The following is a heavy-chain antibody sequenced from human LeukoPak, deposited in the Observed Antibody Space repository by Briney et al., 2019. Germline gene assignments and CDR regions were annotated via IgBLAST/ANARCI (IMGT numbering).Heavy chain of an antibody. V-gene: IGHV4-34*01. CDR1: GGSFSGYY. D-gene: IGHD6-6*01. CDR2: INHSGST. J-gene: IGHJ4*02. CDR3: ARDDSSSSFDY. Sequence: KPSETLSLTCAVYGGSFSGYYWSWIRQPPGKGLEWIGEINHSGSTNYNPSLKSRVTISVDTSKNQFSLQLNSVTPEDTAVYYCARDDSSSSFDYWGQGTLVTVSS.